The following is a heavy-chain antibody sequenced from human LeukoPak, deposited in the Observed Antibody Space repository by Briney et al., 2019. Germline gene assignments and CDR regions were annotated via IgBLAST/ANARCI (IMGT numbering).Heavy chain of an antibody. J-gene: IGHJ4*02. Sequence: SVKVSCKASGFTFTNSAVQWVRQARGQRLEWIGWIVVSSGNTNYAQKFQERVTITRDMSTSTAYMELSSLRSEDTAVYYCAAGNWYEFDYWGRGTLVTVSS. D-gene: IGHD1-1*01. CDR2: IVVSSGNT. CDR1: GFTFTNSA. V-gene: IGHV1-58*01. CDR3: AAGNWYEFDY.